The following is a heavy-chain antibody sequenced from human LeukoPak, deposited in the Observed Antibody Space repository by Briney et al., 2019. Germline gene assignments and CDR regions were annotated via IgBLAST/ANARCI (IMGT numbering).Heavy chain of an antibody. CDR1: GFTFTSSA. D-gene: IGHD2-21*01. Sequence: GTSVKVSCKASGFTFTSSAMQRVRQARGQRLEWIGWIVVGSGNTNYAQKFQERVTITRDMSTGTAYMELSSLRAEDTALYYCARARRPIRIATAFDIWGQGTMVTVSS. CDR3: ARARRPIRIATAFDI. CDR2: IVVGSGNT. J-gene: IGHJ3*02. V-gene: IGHV1-58*02.